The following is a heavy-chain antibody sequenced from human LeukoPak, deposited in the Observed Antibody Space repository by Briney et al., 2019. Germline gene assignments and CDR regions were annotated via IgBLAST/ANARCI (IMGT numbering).Heavy chain of an antibody. J-gene: IGHJ4*02. CDR2: INSDGINT. CDR1: GFTFSNYW. D-gene: IGHD6-13*01. CDR3: VSSWYSTGDY. V-gene: IGHV3-74*01. Sequence: GGSLRLSCAASGFTFSNYWMHWVRQAPGKGLVWVSRINSDGINTSYADSVKGRFTISRDNAKNTLNLQMNSLRAEDTAVYYCVSSWYSTGDYWGQGTLVTVSS.